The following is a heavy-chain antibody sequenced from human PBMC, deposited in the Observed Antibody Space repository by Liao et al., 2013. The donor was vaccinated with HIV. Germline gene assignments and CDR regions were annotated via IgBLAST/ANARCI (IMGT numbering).Heavy chain of an antibody. CDR3: ARGGLLSYDFWSGSPNYFDY. CDR1: GRSFSGYY. V-gene: IGHV4-34*01. J-gene: IGHJ4*02. CDR2: IYTTGNT. D-gene: IGHD3-3*01. Sequence: QVQLQQWGAGLLKPSETLSLTCVVYGRSFSGYYWSWIRQPPGKGLEWLGRIYTTGNTDYHSSLKSRITISLDTAKNQFSLKLTSVTAADTAVYYCARGGLLSYDFWSGSPNYFDYWGQGTLVTVSS.